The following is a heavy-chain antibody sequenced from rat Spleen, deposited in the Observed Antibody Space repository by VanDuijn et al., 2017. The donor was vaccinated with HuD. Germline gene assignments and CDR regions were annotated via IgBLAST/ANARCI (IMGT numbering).Heavy chain of an antibody. D-gene: IGHD1-5*01. Sequence: QVQLKESGPGLVQPSQTLSLTCTVSGFSLSSNGVSWVRQPPGKGLEWIAAISSGGDTYYSSALKSRLSISRDTSKNQVFLETNSLQTEDTAVYFCRRDEYRNNWGFDYWGQGTLVTVSS. CDR1: GFSLSSNG. J-gene: IGHJ3*01. CDR2: ISSGGDT. CDR3: RRDEYRNNWGFDY. V-gene: IGHV2S12*01.